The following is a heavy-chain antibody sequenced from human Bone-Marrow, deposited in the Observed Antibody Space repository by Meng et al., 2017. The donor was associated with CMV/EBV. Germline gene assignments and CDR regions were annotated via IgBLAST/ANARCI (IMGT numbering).Heavy chain of an antibody. Sequence: GGSLRLSCAASGFTFSDYYMSWIRQAPGKGLEWVSYISSGGSTIYYADSVKGRFTISRDNAKNSLYLQMNSLRAEDTAVYYCASTVPPASYYYYGMDVWGQGTTVTVSS. CDR1: GFTFSDYY. J-gene: IGHJ6*02. V-gene: IGHV3-11*01. CDR3: ASTVPPASYYYYGMDV. D-gene: IGHD4-17*01. CDR2: ISSGGSTI.